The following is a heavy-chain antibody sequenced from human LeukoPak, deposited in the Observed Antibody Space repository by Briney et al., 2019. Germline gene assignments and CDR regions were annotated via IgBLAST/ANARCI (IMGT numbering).Heavy chain of an antibody. CDR2: IWYDGSNK. CDR3: AKGSHYYDSSGYYILDY. Sequence: GGSLRLSCAASGFTFSSYGMHCVRQAPGKGLEWVAVIWYDGSNKCNADSVKGRFTISRDNSKNTLYLQMNSLRAEDTAVYYCAKGSHYYDSSGYYILDYWGQGTLVTVSS. J-gene: IGHJ4*02. CDR1: GFTFSSYG. V-gene: IGHV3-33*06. D-gene: IGHD3-22*01.